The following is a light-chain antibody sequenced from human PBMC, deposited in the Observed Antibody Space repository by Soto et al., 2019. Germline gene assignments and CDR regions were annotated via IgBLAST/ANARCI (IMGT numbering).Light chain of an antibody. CDR1: SSNIGNNY. CDR2: ENN. CDR3: GTWDSSLSAV. Sequence: VLTQPPSVSAAPGQKVTFSCSGSSSNIGNNYVSWYQQLPGTAPKLLIYENNKRPSGIPDRFSGSKSGTSATLGITGLQTGDEADYYCGTWDSSLSAVFGTGTKVTVL. J-gene: IGLJ1*01. V-gene: IGLV1-51*02.